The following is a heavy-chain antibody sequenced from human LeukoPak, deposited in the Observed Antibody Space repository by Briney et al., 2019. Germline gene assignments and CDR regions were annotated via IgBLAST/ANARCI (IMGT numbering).Heavy chain of an antibody. J-gene: IGHJ4*02. CDR2: IRSKAYGGTT. CDR3: ARAGQWELLRG. V-gene: IGHV3-49*03. CDR1: GFTFGDYA. D-gene: IGHD1-26*01. Sequence: GGSLRLSCTASGFTFGDYAMSWFRQAPGKGLEWVGFIRSKAYGGTTEYAASVKCRFTISRYDSKSNAYLQINRLRAEDTAVFFCARAGQWELLRGWGQGTLVSVPS.